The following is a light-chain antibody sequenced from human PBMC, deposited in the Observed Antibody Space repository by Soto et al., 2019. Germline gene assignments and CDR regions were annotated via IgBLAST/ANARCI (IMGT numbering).Light chain of an antibody. J-gene: IGKJ1*01. CDR3: QQYNTYLT. Sequence: DIQMTQSPSTLSASVGDTVTITCRASQSITTWLAWYQQKPGKVPKLLIYKASSLESGVPSRFSGSGSGTEFTLTISSLQPDDFATYYCQQYNTYLTFGQGTKVESK. CDR1: QSITTW. V-gene: IGKV1-5*03. CDR2: KAS.